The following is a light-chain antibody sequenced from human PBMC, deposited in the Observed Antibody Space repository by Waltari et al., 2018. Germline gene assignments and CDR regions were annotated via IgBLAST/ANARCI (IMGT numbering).Light chain of an antibody. CDR3: QKYGTRPAT. Sequence: EIVLTQSPASLSLSPGDRATLSCRASQSVGRTLAWYQQRPGQAPRLLIYDASSRATGIPDRLRGSGSGTDFSLTISRLEPEDFAVEYCQKYGTRPATFGQGTKVEVK. V-gene: IGKV3-20*01. CDR1: QSVGRT. J-gene: IGKJ1*01. CDR2: DAS.